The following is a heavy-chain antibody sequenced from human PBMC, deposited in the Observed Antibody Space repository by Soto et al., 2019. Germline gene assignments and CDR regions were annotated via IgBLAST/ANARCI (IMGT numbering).Heavy chain of an antibody. J-gene: IGHJ4*02. CDR2: IYRTGST. CDR1: GGSFTSNNW. D-gene: IGHD1-7*01. Sequence: SETLSLTCAASGGSFTSNNWWTWVRQPPGHGLECIGEIYRTGSTNYNPSLKSRVTISLDKSENQFYLKVTSLPAADTAVYYCASRDPGTSVDYWGQGTLVTVSS. CDR3: ASRDPGTSVDY. V-gene: IGHV4-4*02.